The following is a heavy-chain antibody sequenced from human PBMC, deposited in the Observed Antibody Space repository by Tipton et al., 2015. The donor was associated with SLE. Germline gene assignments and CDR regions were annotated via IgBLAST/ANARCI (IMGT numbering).Heavy chain of an antibody. CDR2: ISSSGSTI. D-gene: IGHD5-12*01. Sequence: SLRLSCAASGFTFSDYYMSWIRPAPGEGLEWVSYISSSGSTIYYADSVKGRFTISRDNAKNSLYLQMNSLRAEDTAVYYCARADIVATIGSGAFDIWGQGTMVTVSS. J-gene: IGHJ3*02. V-gene: IGHV3-11*04. CDR3: ARADIVATIGSGAFDI. CDR1: GFTFSDYY.